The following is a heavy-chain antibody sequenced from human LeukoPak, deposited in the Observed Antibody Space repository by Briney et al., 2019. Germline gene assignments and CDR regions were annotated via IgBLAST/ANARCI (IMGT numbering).Heavy chain of an antibody. CDR2: INHSGST. Sequence: PSETLSLTCAVYGGSFSGYYWSWIRQPPGKGLEWIGEINHSGSTNYNPSLKSRVTISVDTSKNQFSLKLSSVTAADTAVYYCARGGYYYDSSGYYEYVFDYWGQGTLVTVSS. J-gene: IGHJ4*02. CDR3: ARGGYYYDSSGYYEYVFDY. CDR1: GGSFSGYY. V-gene: IGHV4-34*01. D-gene: IGHD3-22*01.